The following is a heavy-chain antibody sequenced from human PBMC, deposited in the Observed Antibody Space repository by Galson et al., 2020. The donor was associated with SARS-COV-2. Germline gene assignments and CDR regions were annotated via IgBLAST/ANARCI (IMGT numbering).Heavy chain of an antibody. V-gene: IGHV3-48*02. CDR3: ARDLGTLTPTRQPARLIRAAPPRGHNSNALDI. D-gene: IGHD1-1*01. CDR2: ISSSGSTV. CDR1: GFTFSRYA. Sequence: TGGSLRLSCAASGFTFSRYAINWVRQAPGPGLERVSYISSSGSTVYYADSVQGRFTISRDNAKNSLSLQMNSLRDEDTAVYYCARDLGTLTPTRQPARLIRAAPPRGHNSNALDIWGQGTLVTVSS. J-gene: IGHJ3*02.